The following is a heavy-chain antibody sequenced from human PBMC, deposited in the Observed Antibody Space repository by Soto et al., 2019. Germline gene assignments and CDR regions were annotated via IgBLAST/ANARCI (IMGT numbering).Heavy chain of an antibody. CDR2: IYYSGST. J-gene: IGHJ5*02. V-gene: IGHV4-59*01. D-gene: IGHD2-15*01. CDR3: AIGSVDNWFDP. Sequence: RLPPGKGLEWSGYIYYSGSTNYNPSLKSRVTISVDTSKNQFSLKLSSVTAADTAVYYCAIGSVDNWFDPWGQGTLVTVSS.